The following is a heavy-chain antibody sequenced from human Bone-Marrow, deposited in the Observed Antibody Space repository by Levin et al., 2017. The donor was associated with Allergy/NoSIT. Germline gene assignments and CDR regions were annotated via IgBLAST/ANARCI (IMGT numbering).Heavy chain of an antibody. J-gene: IGHJ4*02. Sequence: GGSLRLSCAASGFTFSSYAMHWVRQAPGKGLEWVAVISYDGSNKYYADSVKGRFTISRDNSKNTLYLQMNSLRAEDTAVYYCAREIKAYCGGDCYRTLTYWGQGTLVTVSS. V-gene: IGHV3-30-3*01. CDR2: ISYDGSNK. CDR1: GFTFSSYA. CDR3: AREIKAYCGGDCYRTLTY. D-gene: IGHD2-21*02.